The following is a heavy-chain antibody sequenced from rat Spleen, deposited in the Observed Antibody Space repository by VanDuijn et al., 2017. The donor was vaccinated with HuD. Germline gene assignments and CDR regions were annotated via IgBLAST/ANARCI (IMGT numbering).Heavy chain of an antibody. CDR3: AKQGLWDWYFDF. V-gene: IGHV5-19*01. D-gene: IGHD1-7*01. J-gene: IGHJ1*01. CDR2: ISPSGGST. CDR1: GFTFSNYG. Sequence: EVQLVESGGGLVQPGRSLQLSCAASGFTFSNYGMHWIRQAPTKGLEWVASISPSGGSTYYRDSVKGRFTISRDNAKSTLYLQMDSLRSEDTATYYCAKQGLWDWYFDFWGPGTMVTVSS.